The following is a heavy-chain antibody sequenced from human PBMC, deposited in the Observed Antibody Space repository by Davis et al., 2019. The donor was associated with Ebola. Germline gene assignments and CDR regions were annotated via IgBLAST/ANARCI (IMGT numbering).Heavy chain of an antibody. J-gene: IGHJ4*02. CDR2: INPNSGGT. Sequence: ASVKVSCKASGYTFTSYYMHWVRQAPGQGLEWMGRINPNSGGTNYAQKFQGRVTMTRDTSISTAYMELSSLRSEDTAVYYCARAIVVIGGNYFDYWGQGTLVTVSS. CDR1: GYTFTSYY. D-gene: IGHD3-22*01. CDR3: ARAIVVIGGNYFDY. V-gene: IGHV1-2*06.